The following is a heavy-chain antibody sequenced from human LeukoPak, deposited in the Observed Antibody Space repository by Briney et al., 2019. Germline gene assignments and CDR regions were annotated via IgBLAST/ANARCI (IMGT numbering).Heavy chain of an antibody. D-gene: IGHD2-15*01. CDR3: ARDGDCSGGSCFDY. J-gene: IGHJ4*02. Sequence: GGSLRLSCAASGFTFSSYNMNWVRQAPGKGLEWVSSISSSSSYIYYADSVKGRFTISRDNAKNSLYLQMNSLRAEDTAVYYCARDGDCSGGSCFDYWGQGTLVTVSS. V-gene: IGHV3-21*01. CDR2: ISSSSSYI. CDR1: GFTFSSYN.